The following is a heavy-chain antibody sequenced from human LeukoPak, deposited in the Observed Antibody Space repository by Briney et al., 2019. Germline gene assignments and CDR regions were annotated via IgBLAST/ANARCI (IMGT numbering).Heavy chain of an antibody. CDR1: GFTFSSYE. CDR3: ARAMTS. Sequence: GGSLRLSCTASGFTFSSYEMNWVRQAPGKGLEWVSHISSSGTIIYYADSVKGRFTISRDNAKNLLYLQMNSLRAEDTAVYYCARAMTSWGQGTLVTVSS. J-gene: IGHJ4*02. D-gene: IGHD4-11*01. V-gene: IGHV3-48*03. CDR2: ISSSGTII.